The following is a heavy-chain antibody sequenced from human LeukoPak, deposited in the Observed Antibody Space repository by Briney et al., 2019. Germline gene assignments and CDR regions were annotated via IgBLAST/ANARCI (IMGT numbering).Heavy chain of an antibody. D-gene: IGHD5-18*01. CDR1: GGSISSSYYY. V-gene: IGHV4-39*01. CDR3: ARQDGGYSYGNAFDY. Sequence: SETLSLTCTVSGGSISSSYYYWGWIRQPPGKGLEWIGSIYYSGSTYYNPSLKSRVTISVDTSKNQFSLKRSSVTAADTAVYYCARQDGGYSYGNAFDYWGQGTLVTVSS. J-gene: IGHJ4*02. CDR2: IYYSGST.